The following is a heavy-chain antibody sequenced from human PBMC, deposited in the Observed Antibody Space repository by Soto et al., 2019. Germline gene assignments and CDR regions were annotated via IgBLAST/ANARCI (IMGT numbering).Heavy chain of an antibody. D-gene: IGHD6-13*01. V-gene: IGHV3-23*01. Sequence: HPWGSLRLSCAASGFTFSSYAIIWVRQAPGKGLEWVSAISGSGGSTYYADSVKGRFTISRDNSKNTLYMQMNSLRAEDTAVYYCAKWEGIAARPYYGMDVWGQGTTVTVSS. J-gene: IGHJ6*02. CDR3: AKWEGIAARPYYGMDV. CDR2: ISGSGGST. CDR1: GFTFSSYA.